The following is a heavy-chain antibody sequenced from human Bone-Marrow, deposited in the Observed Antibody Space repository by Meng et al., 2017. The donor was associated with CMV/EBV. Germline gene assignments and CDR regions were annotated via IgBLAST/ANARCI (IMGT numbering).Heavy chain of an antibody. V-gene: IGHV3-21*01. CDR2: ISSSSSYI. CDR3: VRGRGYMNKYYSMDV. J-gene: IGHJ6*02. CDR1: GFTFSSYS. D-gene: IGHD3-22*01. Sequence: GESLKISCAASGFTFSSYSMNWVRQAPGKGLEWVSSISSSSSYIYNADSVKGRFTISRDNVKNSLYLQMNSLRAEDTAVYYCVRGRGYMNKYYSMDVWGQGPTVTVSS.